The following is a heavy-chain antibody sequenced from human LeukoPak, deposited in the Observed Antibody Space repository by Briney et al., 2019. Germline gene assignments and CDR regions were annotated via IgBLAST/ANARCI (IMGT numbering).Heavy chain of an antibody. CDR1: GFTFSDFY. V-gene: IGHV3-11*01. J-gene: IGHJ5*02. CDR2: ISSSSNNI. Sequence: GGPLRLSCAASGFTFSDFYMTWIRQAPGKGLEWVSYISSSSNNIHYANSVRGRFTISRDNAKNSVYLQMNSLRAEDTAIYYCARAAGWFDPWGQGTLVTVSS. CDR3: ARAAGWFDP.